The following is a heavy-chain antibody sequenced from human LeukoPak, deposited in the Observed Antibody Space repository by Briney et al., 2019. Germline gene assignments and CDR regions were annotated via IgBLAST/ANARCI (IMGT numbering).Heavy chain of an antibody. Sequence: PSETLSLTCTVSGGSISSYYWSWIRQPPGKGLEWIGYIYYSGSTNYNPSLKSRVTMSVDTSKNQFSLKLSSVTAADTAVYYCARDPARVPDAFDIWGQGTMVTVSS. CDR1: GGSISSYY. V-gene: IGHV4-59*12. CDR2: IYYSGST. J-gene: IGHJ3*02. CDR3: ARDPARVPDAFDI.